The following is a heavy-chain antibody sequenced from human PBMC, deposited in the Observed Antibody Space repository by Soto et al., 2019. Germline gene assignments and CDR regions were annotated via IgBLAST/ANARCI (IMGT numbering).Heavy chain of an antibody. CDR3: ASLHPKRYFDY. CDR2: IYYSGST. J-gene: IGHJ4*02. Sequence: SQTVSLTCTVSGGSISSSSYYWGWIRQPPGKGLEWIGSIYYSGSTYYNPSLKSRVTISVDTSKNQFSLKLSSVTAADTAVYYCASLHPKRYFDYWGQGTLVTVSS. CDR1: GGSISSSSYY. V-gene: IGHV4-39*01.